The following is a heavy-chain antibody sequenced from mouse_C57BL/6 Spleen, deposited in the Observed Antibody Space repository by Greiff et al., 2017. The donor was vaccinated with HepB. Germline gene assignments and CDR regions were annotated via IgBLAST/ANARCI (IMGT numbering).Heavy chain of an antibody. J-gene: IGHJ4*01. Sequence: VQLQQSGAELVKPGASVKISCKASGYAFSSYWMNWVKQRPGKGLEWIGQINPGDGDTNYNGKFKGKATLTADKSSSTAYMQLSSLTSEDSAVYFCARRTGTSAMDYWGQGTSVTVSS. D-gene: IGHD3-3*01. V-gene: IGHV1-80*01. CDR1: GYAFSSYW. CDR3: ARRTGTSAMDY. CDR2: INPGDGDT.